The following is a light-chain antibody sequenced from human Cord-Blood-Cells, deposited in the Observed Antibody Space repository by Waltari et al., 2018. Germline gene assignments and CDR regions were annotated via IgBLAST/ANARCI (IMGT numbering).Light chain of an antibody. CDR2: GAS. CDR1: QSVSSSY. J-gene: IGKJ1*01. Sequence: EIVLTQSPGTLSLSPGERATLSCRASQSVSSSYLAWYQQKPGQAPRPLIYGASSRATGIPDRFSGSGSGTDFTLTISRLEPEDFAVYYCQQLRTFGQGTKVEIK. CDR3: QQLRT. V-gene: IGKV3-20*01.